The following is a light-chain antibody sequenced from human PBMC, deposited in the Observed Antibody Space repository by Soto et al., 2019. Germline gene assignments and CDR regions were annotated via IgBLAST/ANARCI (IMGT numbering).Light chain of an antibody. J-gene: IGKJ2*01. CDR1: QGISSW. CDR2: AAS. V-gene: IGKV1-12*01. CDR3: LQSDSFPHT. Sequence: DIQMTQSPSSVSASVGDRVTITCRASQGISSWLAWYQQKPGKDPKLLIYAASSLQSGVPSRLSGSGSGTDFTLTVSSLQPEEFATYYCLQSDSFPHTFGQGTKLEIK.